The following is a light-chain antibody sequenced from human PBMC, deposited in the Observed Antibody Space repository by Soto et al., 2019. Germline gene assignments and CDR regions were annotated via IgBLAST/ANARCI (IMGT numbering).Light chain of an antibody. CDR3: HQYYRSPRT. V-gene: IGKV3-20*01. Sequence: EIVLTQSPGTLSLSPGERATLSCMASQSVSSSYLAWYQQKPGQAPRLLIYGASSRATGIPDRFSGSGSGTDVTLTISRLEPEDFAVYYCHQYYRSPRTFGGGTKVEIK. CDR2: GAS. CDR1: QSVSSSY. J-gene: IGKJ4*01.